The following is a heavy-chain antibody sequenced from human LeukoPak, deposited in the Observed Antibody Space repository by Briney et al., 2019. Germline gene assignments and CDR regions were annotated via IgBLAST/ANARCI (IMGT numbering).Heavy chain of an antibody. V-gene: IGHV4-34*01. Sequence: SETLSLTCAVYGGSFSGYYWSWIRQPPGKGLEWIGEINHSGSTNYNPSLKSRVTISVDTSKNQFSLKLNSVTAADTAVYYCASGSSTSPYNWFDPWGQGTLVTVSS. CDR3: ASGSSTSPYNWFDP. CDR1: GGSFSGYY. J-gene: IGHJ5*02. CDR2: INHSGST. D-gene: IGHD2-2*01.